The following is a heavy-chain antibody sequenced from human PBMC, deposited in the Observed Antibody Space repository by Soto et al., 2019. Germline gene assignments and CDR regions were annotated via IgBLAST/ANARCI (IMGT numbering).Heavy chain of an antibody. CDR2: IYYSGST. Sequence: SETLSLTCTVSGGSISSDGYYWSWIRQHPGKGLEWIGSIYYSGSTYYNPSLKSRVTISVDTSKNQFSLKLSSVTAADTAVYYCARAVHYYDSSRHPATFDYWGQGTLVTGSS. V-gene: IGHV4-31*03. CDR3: ARAVHYYDSSRHPATFDY. D-gene: IGHD3-22*01. CDR1: GGSISSDGYY. J-gene: IGHJ4*02.